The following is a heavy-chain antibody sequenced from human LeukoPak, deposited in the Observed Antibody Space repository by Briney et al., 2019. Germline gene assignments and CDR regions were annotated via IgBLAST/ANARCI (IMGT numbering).Heavy chain of an antibody. Sequence: PSETLSLTCAVSGGSISSSNWWSWVRQPPGKGLEWIGSIYYSGSTYYNPSLKSRVTISVDTSKNQFSLKLSSVAAADTAVYYCAVRWLEIRDVWGKGTTVTVSS. CDR1: GGSISSSNW. V-gene: IGHV4-39*01. D-gene: IGHD6-19*01. CDR2: IYYSGST. CDR3: AVRWLEIRDV. J-gene: IGHJ6*04.